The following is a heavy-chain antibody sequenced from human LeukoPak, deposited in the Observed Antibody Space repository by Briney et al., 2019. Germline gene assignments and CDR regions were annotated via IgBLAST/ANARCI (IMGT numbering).Heavy chain of an antibody. CDR1: GFTFSSYG. J-gene: IGHJ4*02. CDR2: INPNSGGT. V-gene: IGHV1-2*06. CDR3: ARLVDIVVVVAAMPGYYFDY. Sequence: GRSLRLSCAASGFTFSSYGMHWVRQSPGQGLESMRRINPNSGGTNYAQKFQGRVTMPRDTYISTAYMELSRMRSDDTAVYYCARLVDIVVVVAAMPGYYFDYWGQGTLVTVSS. D-gene: IGHD2-15*01.